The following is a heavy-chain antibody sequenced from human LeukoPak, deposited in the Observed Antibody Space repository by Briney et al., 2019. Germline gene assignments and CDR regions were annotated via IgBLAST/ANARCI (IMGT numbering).Heavy chain of an antibody. D-gene: IGHD3-16*01. CDR3: ARSLGD. J-gene: IGHJ4*01. Sequence: GGSLRLSCAASGFNFRKYWMQWVRQVPGKGLVWVSEINPDGDYSGHSNSVRGRFTISRDNAKNTLYLQMTSLSAEDTAVYYCARSLGDWGQGTLVTVSS. CDR2: INPDGDYS. CDR1: GFNFRKYW. V-gene: IGHV3-74*01.